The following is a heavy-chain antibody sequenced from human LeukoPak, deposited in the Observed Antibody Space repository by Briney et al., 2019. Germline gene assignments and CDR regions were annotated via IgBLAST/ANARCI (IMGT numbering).Heavy chain of an antibody. D-gene: IGHD3-10*01. CDR2: IKQDGSEK. Sequence: QSGGSLRLSCAASGFTFSTYWMSWVRQAPGKGLEWVANIKQDGSEKYYVDSVKGRFTISRDNAKNSLYLQMNSLRAEDTAVYYCARDLVSDYGSGTLRYWGQGTLVTVSS. CDR1: GFTFSTYW. J-gene: IGHJ4*02. V-gene: IGHV3-7*01. CDR3: ARDLVSDYGSGTLRY.